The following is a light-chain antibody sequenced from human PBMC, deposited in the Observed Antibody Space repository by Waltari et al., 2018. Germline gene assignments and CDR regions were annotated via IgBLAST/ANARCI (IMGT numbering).Light chain of an antibody. CDR2: EVS. J-gene: IGLJ3*02. Sequence: QSALTQPASVSGSPGQSITISCTGTSSDVGGSTYVSWYQQHPGKAPKLMIYEVSNRPSGVAKRFSGSKSGNTASLTISGLQAEDEADYYCSSYTSSSTPVFGGGTKLTVL. CDR3: SSYTSSSTPV. CDR1: SSDVGGSTY. V-gene: IGLV2-14*01.